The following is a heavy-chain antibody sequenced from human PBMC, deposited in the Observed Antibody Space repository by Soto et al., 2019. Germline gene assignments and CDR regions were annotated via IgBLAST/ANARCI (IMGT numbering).Heavy chain of an antibody. V-gene: IGHV3-21*01. CDR3: SRSHQVGLRPVY. CDR1: GFPFSAYN. CDR2: ITVGSSHI. Sequence: FLRLSCTGSGFPFSAYNINWVRQAPGKGLEWVSSITVGSSHIYQPNSMKGRFTISRDDAKNSVYLQIDSLRDEDTALYYCSRSHQVGLRPVYWGQGALENVSS. D-gene: IGHD2-21*01. J-gene: IGHJ4*02.